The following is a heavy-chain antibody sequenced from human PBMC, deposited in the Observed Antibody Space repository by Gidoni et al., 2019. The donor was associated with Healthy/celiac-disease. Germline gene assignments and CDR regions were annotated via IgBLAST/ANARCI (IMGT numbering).Heavy chain of an antibody. D-gene: IGHD6-19*01. CDR1: GGSISSSSYY. V-gene: IGHV4-39*01. CDR3: VGYPKIYKSGWTAFDL. CDR2: AYYSGTT. Sequence: QLQLHESGPGLVKPSETLSLTCTVSGGSISSSSYYWGWIRQPPEKGLEWIGNAYYSGTTYYNPSLKSRVTMSVDTSKNQLSLKLNSVTAADTAVYYCVGYPKIYKSGWTAFDLWGQGTMVTVSS. J-gene: IGHJ3*01.